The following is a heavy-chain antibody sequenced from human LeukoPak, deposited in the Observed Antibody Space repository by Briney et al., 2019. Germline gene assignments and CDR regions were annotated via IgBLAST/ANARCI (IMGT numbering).Heavy chain of an antibody. Sequence: SETLSLTCTVSGASFNSDDQYWNWIRHSPGKGLEWIGCIHPSGMLYNNPSLESRITMSRDASKNRFALNLDSVTDADTAVYFCSRGLDSRKLGYWGQGILVTVSS. V-gene: IGHV4-31*03. D-gene: IGHD3-22*01. CDR3: SRGLDSRKLGY. CDR2: IHPSGML. CDR1: GASFNSDDQY. J-gene: IGHJ4*02.